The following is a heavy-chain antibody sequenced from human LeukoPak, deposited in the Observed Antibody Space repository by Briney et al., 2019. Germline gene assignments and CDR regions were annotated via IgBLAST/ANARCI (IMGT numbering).Heavy chain of an antibody. D-gene: IGHD3-10*01. Sequence: ASVKVSCKASGYTFTGYYMHWVRQAPGQGLEWMGWINPNSGGTNYAQKFQGRVTMTRDTSISTAYMELSRLRSDDTAVYYCASQPYYYGSGSTFDYRGQGTLVTVSS. CDR3: ASQPYYYGSGSTFDY. V-gene: IGHV1-2*02. J-gene: IGHJ4*02. CDR2: INPNSGGT. CDR1: GYTFTGYY.